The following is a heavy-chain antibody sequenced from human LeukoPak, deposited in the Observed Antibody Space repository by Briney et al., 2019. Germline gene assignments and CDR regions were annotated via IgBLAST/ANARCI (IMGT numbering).Heavy chain of an antibody. CDR2: TYHSGST. Sequence: SETLSLTCTVSGGSISSNYWGWIRQPPGKGLEWIGSTYHSGSTYYNPSLKSRVTISVDTSKNQFSLKLSSVTAADMAVYYCTRHQWWLAPRNFDYWGQGTLVTVSS. D-gene: IGHD2-8*01. CDR1: GGSISSNY. CDR3: TRHQWWLAPRNFDY. V-gene: IGHV4-39*01. J-gene: IGHJ4*02.